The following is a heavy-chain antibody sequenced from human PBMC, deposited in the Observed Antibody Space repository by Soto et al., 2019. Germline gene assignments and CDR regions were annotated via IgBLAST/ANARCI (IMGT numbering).Heavy chain of an antibody. CDR1: GYSFTSYW. J-gene: IGHJ6*02. D-gene: IGHD6-19*01. CDR2: IYPGDSDT. Sequence: GESLKISCKGSGYSFTSYWIGWVRQMPGKGLEWMGIIYPGDSDTRYSPSFQGQVTISADKSISTAYLQWSSLKASDTAMYYCARTRRYSSGWYHYYYGMDVWGQGTTVTVSS. CDR3: ARTRRYSSGWYHYYYGMDV. V-gene: IGHV5-51*01.